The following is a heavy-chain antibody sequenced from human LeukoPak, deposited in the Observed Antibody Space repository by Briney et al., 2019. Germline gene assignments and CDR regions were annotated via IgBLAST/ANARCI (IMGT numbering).Heavy chain of an antibody. V-gene: IGHV3-11*01. J-gene: IGHJ3*02. CDR1: GITFSDYY. CDR3: ASGWELQYAFDI. CDR2: ISSSGSTI. D-gene: IGHD1-26*01. Sequence: PGGSLRLSCAASGITFSDYYMSWIRQAPGKGLEWVSYISSSGSTIYYADSVKGRFTISRDNAKNSLYLQMNSLRAEDTAVYYCASGWELQYAFDIWGQGTMVTVSS.